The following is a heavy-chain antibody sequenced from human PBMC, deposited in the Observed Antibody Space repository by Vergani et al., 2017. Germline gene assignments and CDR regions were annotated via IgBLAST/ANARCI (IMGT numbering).Heavy chain of an antibody. CDR2: IKSKTDGGTT. V-gene: IGHV3-15*01. CDR3: TTGLNGGAAAGDY. D-gene: IGHD6-13*01. CDR1: GFTFSNAW. J-gene: IGHJ4*02. Sequence: EVQLVESGGGLVKPGGSLRLSCAASGFTFSNAWMSWVRQAPGKGLEWVGRIKSKTDGGTTDYAAPVKGRFTISRDDSKNTLYLQMNSLKTEDTAVYYGTTGLNGGAAAGDYWGQGTLVTVSS.